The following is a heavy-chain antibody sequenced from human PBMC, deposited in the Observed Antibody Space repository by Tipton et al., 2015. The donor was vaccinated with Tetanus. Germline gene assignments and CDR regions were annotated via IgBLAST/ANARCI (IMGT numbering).Heavy chain of an antibody. CDR3: ARDQARGARGWNYFDY. J-gene: IGHJ4*02. Sequence: TLSLTCTVSGGSISSGGYYWTWIRQHPGKGLEWIGDIYYSGSTYYNPSLKSRVIISVATSKNQFSVNLNSVTAADTAVYYCARDQARGARGWNYFDYWGQGTQVTVSS. CDR2: IYYSGST. V-gene: IGHV4-31*03. CDR1: GGSISSGGYY. D-gene: IGHD1-26*01.